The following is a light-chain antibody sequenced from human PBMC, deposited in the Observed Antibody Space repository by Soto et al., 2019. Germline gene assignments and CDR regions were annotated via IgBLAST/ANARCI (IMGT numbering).Light chain of an antibody. CDR3: ASWDDTLHVV. CDR2: RNN. J-gene: IGLJ2*01. Sequence: QSVLTQPPSASGTPGQRVTISCSGSRSNIGSNYVYWYQQVAGTAPKLLIYRNNQRPSGVPDRFSGSKSGTSASLAISGLRSEDEADYYCASWDDTLHVVFGGGTKLTVL. CDR1: RSNIGSNY. V-gene: IGLV1-47*01.